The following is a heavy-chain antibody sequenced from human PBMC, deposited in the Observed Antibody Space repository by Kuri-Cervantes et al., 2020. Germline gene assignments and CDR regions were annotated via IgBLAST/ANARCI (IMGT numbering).Heavy chain of an antibody. J-gene: IGHJ4*02. CDR1: GGSVSSGSYY. CDR2: IYYSGST. CDR3: ARGGGFSNFWSTYYEGSNYFDY. D-gene: IGHD3-3*01. Sequence: SETLSLTCTVSGGSVSSGSYYWSWIRQPPGKGLEWIGYIYYSGSTNYNPSLKSRVTISVDTSRNQFPLKLSSVTAADTAVYYCARGGGFSNFWSTYYEGSNYFDYWGQGTLVTVSS. V-gene: IGHV4-61*01.